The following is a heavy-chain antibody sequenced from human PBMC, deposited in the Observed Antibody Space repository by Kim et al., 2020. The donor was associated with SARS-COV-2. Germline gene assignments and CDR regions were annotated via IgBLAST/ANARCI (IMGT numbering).Heavy chain of an antibody. V-gene: IGHV7-4-1*02. CDR2: INTNSGNA. J-gene: IGHJ3*01. CDR1: GYTFTTYA. CDR3: LRERPPDACGF. Sequence: ASVKVSCKASGYTFTTYAMNWVRQAPGQGLEWMGWINTNSGNATYAQDFPGRFAISLGTSVSTAYLQISSLKSEDTAVYYCLRERPPDACGFWGQG.